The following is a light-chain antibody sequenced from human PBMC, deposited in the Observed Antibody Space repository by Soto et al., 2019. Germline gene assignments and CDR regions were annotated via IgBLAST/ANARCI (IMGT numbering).Light chain of an antibody. CDR2: DAS. J-gene: IGKJ2*01. Sequence: EIVMTQSPANLSVSLGERATLSCRASQSVSSNLAWYHQRPGQAPRLIIYDASARATDIPPRISGSGSGTEFTLTISSLQSEDFAIYYCQQYNKWPLTFGQGTKLEIK. CDR3: QQYNKWPLT. V-gene: IGKV3-15*01. CDR1: QSVSSN.